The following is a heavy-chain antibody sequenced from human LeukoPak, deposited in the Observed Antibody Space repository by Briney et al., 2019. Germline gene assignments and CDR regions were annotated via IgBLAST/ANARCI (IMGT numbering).Heavy chain of an antibody. CDR3: ATDSGNYSDYFDY. J-gene: IGHJ4*02. CDR1: GYTFTSYG. D-gene: IGHD1-26*01. V-gene: IGHV7-4-1*02. CDR2: INTNTGNP. Sequence: ASVKVSCKASGYTFTSYGISWVRQAPGQGLEWMGWINTNTGNPTYAQGFTGRFVFSLDTSVSTAYLQISSLKAEDTAVYYCATDSGNYSDYFDYWGQGTLVTVSS.